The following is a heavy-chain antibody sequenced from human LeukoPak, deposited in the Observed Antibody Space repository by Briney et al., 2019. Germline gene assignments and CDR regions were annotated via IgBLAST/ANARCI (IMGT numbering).Heavy chain of an antibody. V-gene: IGHV1-69*13. D-gene: IGHD3-10*01. CDR1: GGTFSSYA. CDR3: ARVSRAYYWPPEMVLDY. CDR2: IIPIFGTA. J-gene: IGHJ4*02. Sequence: SVKVSCKASGGTFSSYAISWVRQAPGQGLEWMGGIIPIFGTANYAQKFQGRVTITADESTGTAYMELSSLRSEDTAVYYCARVSRAYYWPPEMVLDYWGQGTLVTVSS.